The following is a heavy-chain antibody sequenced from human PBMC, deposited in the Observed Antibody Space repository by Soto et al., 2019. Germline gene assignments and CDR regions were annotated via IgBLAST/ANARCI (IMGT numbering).Heavy chain of an antibody. Sequence: GESLKISCKGSVYKFPTDWIAWVLQIPGKGLEWMGIFYPVDSDTRYSPSFQGQVTISGDKAISTAYLQWSSLKASSTAIYFFFSDTATTEIYTYGHDYLDYWGPGTMVTVSS. CDR2: FYPVDSDT. V-gene: IGHV5-51*03. CDR1: VYKFPTDW. J-gene: IGHJ4*02. CDR3: FSDTATTEIYTYGHDYLDY. D-gene: IGHD5-18*01.